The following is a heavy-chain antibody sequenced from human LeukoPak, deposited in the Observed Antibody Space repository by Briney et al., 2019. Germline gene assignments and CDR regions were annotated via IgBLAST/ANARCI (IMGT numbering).Heavy chain of an antibody. CDR1: GGSISSGGYY. CDR3: ARGNHDSSGWYDPDP. V-gene: IGHV4-31*03. CDR2: IYYSGST. J-gene: IGHJ5*02. D-gene: IGHD6-19*01. Sequence: SETLSLTCTVSGGSISSGGYYWSWIRQHPGKGLEWIGYIYYSGSTYYNPSLKSRVTISVDTSKNQFSLKLSSVTAADTAVYYCARGNHDSSGWYDPDPWGQGTLVTVSS.